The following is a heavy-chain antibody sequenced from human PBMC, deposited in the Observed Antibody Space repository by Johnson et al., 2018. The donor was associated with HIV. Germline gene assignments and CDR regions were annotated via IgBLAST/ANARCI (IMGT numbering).Heavy chain of an antibody. V-gene: IGHV3-30*04. Sequence: QVQLVESGGGLVQPGGSLRLSCAASGFTFSSYAMHWVRQAPGKGLEWVSVISYDGSNKNYADSVKGRFTISRANSKNTLYLHMNSLRAEDTAVYYCAKDPCPAYSNSLFPDAVDIWGQGTMVTVSS. CDR2: ISYDGSNK. D-gene: IGHD6-6*01. CDR3: AKDPCPAYSNSLFPDAVDI. J-gene: IGHJ3*02. CDR1: GFTFSSYA.